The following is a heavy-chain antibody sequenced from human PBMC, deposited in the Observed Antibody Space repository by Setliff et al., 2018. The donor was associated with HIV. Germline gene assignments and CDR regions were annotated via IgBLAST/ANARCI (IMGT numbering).Heavy chain of an antibody. Sequence: SETLSLTCTVSGDSISSANYFWNWIRQPAGKGLEWIGHIYTTGRTNYNPSLKSRVTMSLDTSKNQFFLRLSSVTAADTAVYYCAAASTLDYWGQGTLVTVSS. CDR3: AAASTLDY. D-gene: IGHD6-13*01. CDR2: IYTTGRT. CDR1: GDSISSANYF. J-gene: IGHJ4*02. V-gene: IGHV4-61*09.